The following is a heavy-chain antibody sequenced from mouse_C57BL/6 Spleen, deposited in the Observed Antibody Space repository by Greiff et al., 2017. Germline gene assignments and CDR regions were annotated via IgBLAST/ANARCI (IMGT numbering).Heavy chain of an antibody. CDR1: GYAFTNYL. J-gene: IGHJ4*01. D-gene: IGHD1-1*01. Sequence: VQLQQSGAELVRPGTSVKVSCKASGYAFTNYLIEWVKQRPGQGLEWIGVINPGSGGTNYNEKFKGKATLTADKSSSTAYMQLSSLTSEDSAVYFCARGTTVVALYAMDYWGQGTSVTVSS. V-gene: IGHV1-54*01. CDR3: ARGTTVVALYAMDY. CDR2: INPGSGGT.